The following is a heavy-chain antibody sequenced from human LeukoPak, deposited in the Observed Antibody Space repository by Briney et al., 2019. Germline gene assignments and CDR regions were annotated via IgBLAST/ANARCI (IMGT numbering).Heavy chain of an antibody. J-gene: IGHJ4*02. CDR3: ARDDYYDILTGAPGGY. V-gene: IGHV1-46*01. CDR2: INPSGGST. CDR1: GYTFTSYG. Sequence: ASVKVSCKASGYTFTSYGISWVRQAPGQGLEWMGIINPSGGSTSYAQKFQGRVTMTRDTSTSTVYMELSSLRSEDTAVYYCARDDYYDILTGAPGGYWGQGTLVTVSS. D-gene: IGHD3-9*01.